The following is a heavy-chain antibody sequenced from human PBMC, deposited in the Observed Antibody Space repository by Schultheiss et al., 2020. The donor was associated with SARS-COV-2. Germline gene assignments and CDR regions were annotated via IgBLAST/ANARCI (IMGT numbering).Heavy chain of an antibody. J-gene: IGHJ4*02. CDR1: GTSGFTFSSYS. CDR3: AKDVVSGWSSTSWYAHGE. D-gene: IGHD2-2*01. CDR2: ISYDGAIE. Sequence: GESLKISCAASGTSGFTFSSYSMPWVRQAPGKGLEWVAVISYDGAIEYYADSVKGRFTISRDIGKNSVYLEMNTLRREDTAMYFWAKDVVSGWSSTSWYAHGEWGQGT. V-gene: IGHV3-30*18.